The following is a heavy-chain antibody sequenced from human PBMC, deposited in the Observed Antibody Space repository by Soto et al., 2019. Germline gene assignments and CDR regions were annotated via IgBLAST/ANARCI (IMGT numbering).Heavy chain of an antibody. V-gene: IGHV4-59*01. CDR3: ARGASYDILTGYYEDY. CDR2: IYYSGST. Sequence: PSETLSLTCTVSGGSISSYYWSWIRQPPGKGLEWIGYIYYSGSTNYNPSLKSRVTISVDMSKNQFSLKLSSVTAADTAVYYCARGASYDILTGYYEDYWGQGTLVTVSS. D-gene: IGHD3-9*01. J-gene: IGHJ4*02. CDR1: GGSISSYY.